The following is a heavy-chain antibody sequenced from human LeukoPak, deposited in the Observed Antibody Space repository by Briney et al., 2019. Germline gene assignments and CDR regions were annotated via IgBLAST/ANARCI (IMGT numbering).Heavy chain of an antibody. CDR1: GYSFTSYW. CDR3: ERSRGYSYDSSQCWFDP. CDR2: IYPGDSDT. V-gene: IGHV5-51*01. D-gene: IGHD5-12*01. Sequence: GESLKISFKGSGYSFTSYWIGWVRQGPGKGLELIGIIYPGDSDTRYSPSFQGQVTISPDKFISTADLQSSRLKASDTAMSSCERSRGYSYDSSQCWFDPWGQGTLVTVSP. J-gene: IGHJ5*02.